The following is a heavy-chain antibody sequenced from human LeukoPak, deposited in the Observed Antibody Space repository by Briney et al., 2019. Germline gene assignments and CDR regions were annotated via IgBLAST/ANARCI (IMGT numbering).Heavy chain of an antibody. CDR3: ASLGVVTQGS. D-gene: IGHD3-3*01. CDR1: GGSFSGYY. Sequence: SETLSLTCAVYGGSFSGYYWSWIRQPPGKGLEWIGEINHSGSTNYNPSLKSRVTISVDTSKNQFSLKLSSVTAADTAVYYCASLGVVTQGSWGQGTLVTVSS. J-gene: IGHJ4*02. V-gene: IGHV4-34*01. CDR2: INHSGST.